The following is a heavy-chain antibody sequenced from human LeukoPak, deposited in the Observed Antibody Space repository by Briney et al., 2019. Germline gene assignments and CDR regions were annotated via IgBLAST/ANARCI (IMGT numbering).Heavy chain of an antibody. Sequence: PSETLSLTCTVSGGSISRSYWTWIRQPPGKGLEWIGYIYYSGSTNYNPSLKSRVTMSVDTSKSQFSLKLTSVTAADSAVYYCARQPNSGDYFFDYWGQGTLVTVSS. J-gene: IGHJ4*02. CDR3: ARQPNSGDYFFDY. CDR1: GGSISRSY. D-gene: IGHD2-21*01. CDR2: IYYSGST. V-gene: IGHV4-59*08.